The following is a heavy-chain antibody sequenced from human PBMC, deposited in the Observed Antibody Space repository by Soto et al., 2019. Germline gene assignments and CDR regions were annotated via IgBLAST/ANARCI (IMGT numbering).Heavy chain of an antibody. J-gene: IGHJ6*02. CDR2: INANGGST. CDR3: AKGPTIFGVIINYSYHHGLDV. Sequence: GGSLRLSCTASRFTFTTYAMSWVRQAPGKGLEWVSAINANGGSTYYADSVKGRFTISRDNSDNTLYLQMNSLRADDTAIYYCAKGPTIFGVIINYSYHHGLDVWGQGTTVTVSS. D-gene: IGHD3-3*01. V-gene: IGHV3-23*01. CDR1: RFTFTTYA.